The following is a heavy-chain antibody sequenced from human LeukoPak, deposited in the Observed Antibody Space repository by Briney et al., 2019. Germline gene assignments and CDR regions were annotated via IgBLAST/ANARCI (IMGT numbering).Heavy chain of an antibody. D-gene: IGHD6-19*01. J-gene: IGHJ5*02. CDR2: INPNSGGT. CDR1: GYTFTGYY. V-gene: IGHV1-2*04. CDR3: ARGIAVAGRPYNWFDP. Sequence: GASVKVSCKASGYTFTGYYMHWVRQAPGQGLEWMGWINPNSGGTNYAQKFQGWVTMTRDTSISTAYMELSRLRSDDTAVYYCARGIAVAGRPYNWFDPWGQGTLVTVSS.